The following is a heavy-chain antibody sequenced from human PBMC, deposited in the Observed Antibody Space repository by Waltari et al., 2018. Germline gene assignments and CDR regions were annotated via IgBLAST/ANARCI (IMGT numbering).Heavy chain of an antibody. CDR2: IHPGESTI. D-gene: IGHD3-9*01. CDR3: ARASAVRDYYGVLTAYEPFDY. Sequence: EVPLVQSGAEVKKPGESLKISCKGSEYSFNNHWIGWVRQVPGKGLEWMGIIHPGESTIRDSPSFQGHVTLSADKSISTAYLQWSSLKASDTATYYCARASAVRDYYGVLTAYEPFDYWGQGTLVTVSS. V-gene: IGHV5-51*01. CDR1: EYSFNNHW. J-gene: IGHJ4*02.